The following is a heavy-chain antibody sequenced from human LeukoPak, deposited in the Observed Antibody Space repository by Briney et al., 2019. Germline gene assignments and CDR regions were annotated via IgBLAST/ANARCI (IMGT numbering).Heavy chain of an antibody. J-gene: IGHJ4*02. D-gene: IGHD3-22*01. CDR2: IRSKAYGETI. CDR3: TRVPTYYYDSSGYYFDY. V-gene: IGHV3-49*04. CDR1: GFTFGDYA. Sequence: GGSLRLSCTASGFTFGDYAMSWAREAPGKALEWVSFIRSKAYGETIEYAASVKGRFTISRDYSKSIAYLQMNSLKTEDTAVYYCTRVPTYYYDSSGYYFDYWGQGTLVTVSS.